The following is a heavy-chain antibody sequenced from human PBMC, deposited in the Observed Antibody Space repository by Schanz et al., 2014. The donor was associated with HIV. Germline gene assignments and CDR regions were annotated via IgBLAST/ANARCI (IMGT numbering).Heavy chain of an antibody. CDR3: ARGQPLVQRWFDP. CDR2: IWYDGSNK. CDR1: GFTFSTYV. J-gene: IGHJ5*02. Sequence: QVQLVESGGGVVQPGRSLRLSCAASGFTFSTYVMHWVRQAPGKGLEWVALIWYDGSNKIYADSVKGRFTISRDNSKNTLYLQMNSLRPEDTAVYYCARGQPLVQRWFDPWGQGTLVTVSS. D-gene: IGHD6-13*01. V-gene: IGHV3-33*01.